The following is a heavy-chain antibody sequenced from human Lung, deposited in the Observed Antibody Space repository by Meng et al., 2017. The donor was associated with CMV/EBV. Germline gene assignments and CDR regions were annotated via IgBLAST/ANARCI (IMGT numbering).Heavy chain of an antibody. Sequence: HLVQSCGEGKKPGASVKVPCKASGYTFTNYGITWVRQAPGQGLEWMGWINAYNGDTNYAQTLQGRVAMTTDTSTSTAYMELRSLRSDDTAVYYCARVEVGITSGDYWGQGTLVTVSS. CDR2: INAYNGDT. D-gene: IGHD1-26*01. CDR1: GYTFTNYG. V-gene: IGHV1-18*01. J-gene: IGHJ4*02. CDR3: ARVEVGITSGDY.